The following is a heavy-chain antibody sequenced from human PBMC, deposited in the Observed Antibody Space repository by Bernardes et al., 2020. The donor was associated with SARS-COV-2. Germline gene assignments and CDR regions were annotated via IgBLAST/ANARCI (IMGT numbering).Heavy chain of an antibody. CDR2: IYYSGST. J-gene: IGHJ6*02. CDR1: GGSISSSSYY. V-gene: IGHV4-61*05. D-gene: IGHD2-15*01. CDR3: ARLPLLRQHALDYYYYGMDV. Sequence: SETLSLTCTVSGGSISSSSYYWGWIRQPPGKGLEWIGYIYYSGSTNYNPSLKSRVTISVDTSKNQFSLKLSSVTAADTAVYYCARLPLLRQHALDYYYYGMDVWGQGTTVTVSS.